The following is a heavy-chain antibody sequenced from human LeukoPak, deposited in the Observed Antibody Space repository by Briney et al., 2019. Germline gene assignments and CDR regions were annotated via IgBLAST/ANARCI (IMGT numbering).Heavy chain of an antibody. J-gene: IGHJ5*02. V-gene: IGHV3-7*04. CDR1: GFTFSSYW. CDR2: IKQDGSEK. CDR3: ARGLGYCSSTSCYGREIWFDP. Sequence: GGSLRLSCAASGFTFSSYWMSWVRQAPGKGLEWVANIKQDGSEKYYVDSVKGRFTISRDNSKNTLYLQMNSLRAEDTAVYYCARGLGYCSSTSCYGREIWFDPWGQGTLVTVSS. D-gene: IGHD2-2*01.